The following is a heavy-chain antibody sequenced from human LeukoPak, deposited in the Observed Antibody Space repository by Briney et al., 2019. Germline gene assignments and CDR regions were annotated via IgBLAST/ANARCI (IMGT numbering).Heavy chain of an antibody. J-gene: IGHJ6*02. V-gene: IGHV3-7*03. CDR1: GFTFSSYW. CDR2: INHNGNVN. D-gene: IGHD3-16*01. CDR3: ARGGGLDV. Sequence: GGSLRLSCAASGFTFSSYWMNWARQAPGKGLEWVASINHNGNVNYYVDSVRGRFTISRDDAKNSLYLQMSNLRAEDTAVYFCARGGGLDVWGQGATVTVSS.